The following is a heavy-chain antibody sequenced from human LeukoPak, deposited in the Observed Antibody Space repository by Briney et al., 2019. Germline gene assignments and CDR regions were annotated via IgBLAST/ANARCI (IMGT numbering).Heavy chain of an antibody. CDR2: INYSGST. Sequence: PSETLSLTCTVSGDSISSNNCYWAWIRQPPGKGLEWIASINYSGSTFYNPSLKSRFTISVDASKNRFSLQMSSVTAADTAVYYCARTYSSGQGAYYWGQGTLVTVSS. J-gene: IGHJ4*02. CDR1: GDSISSNNCY. V-gene: IGHV4-39*07. D-gene: IGHD6-19*01. CDR3: ARTYSSGQGAYY.